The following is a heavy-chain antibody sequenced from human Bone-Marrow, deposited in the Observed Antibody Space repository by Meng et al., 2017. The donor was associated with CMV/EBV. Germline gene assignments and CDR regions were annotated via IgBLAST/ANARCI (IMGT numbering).Heavy chain of an antibody. V-gene: IGHV1-18*01. J-gene: IGHJ4*02. CDR1: GYTFTSHA. CDR2: ISASNGNT. CDR3: ARLAAGANFLDS. D-gene: IGHD7-27*01. Sequence: CQASGYTFTSHAFSWVRQAPGQGLQWMGWISASNGNTHYSDKFKGRVTMSIDTSTSTAYMELRSLQSDDTAVYYCARLAAGANFLDSWGQGTLVTVSS.